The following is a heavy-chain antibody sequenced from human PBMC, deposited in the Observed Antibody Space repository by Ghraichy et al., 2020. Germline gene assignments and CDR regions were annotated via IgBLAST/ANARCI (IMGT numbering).Heavy chain of an antibody. CDR1: GGSFSGYY. J-gene: IGHJ6*03. CDR2: INHSGST. Sequence: SQTLSLTCAVYGGSFSGYYWSWIRQPPGKGLEWIGEINHSGSTNYNPSLKSRVTISVDTSKNQFSLKLSSVTAADTAVYYCARVPPYRNYYYYYMDVWGKGTTVTVSS. D-gene: IGHD1-14*01. V-gene: IGHV4-34*01. CDR3: ARVPPYRNYYYYYMDV.